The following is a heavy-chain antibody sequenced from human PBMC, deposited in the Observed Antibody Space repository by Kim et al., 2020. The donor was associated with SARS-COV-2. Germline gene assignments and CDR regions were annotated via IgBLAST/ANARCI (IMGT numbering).Heavy chain of an antibody. CDR3: ARYDYGDSDAFDI. Sequence: TSLKGRVTISVDKCQNQFSLKLGSVAASDTAVYYCARYDYGDSDAFDIWGQGTMVTVSS. J-gene: IGHJ3*02. V-gene: IGHV4-4*02. D-gene: IGHD4-17*01.